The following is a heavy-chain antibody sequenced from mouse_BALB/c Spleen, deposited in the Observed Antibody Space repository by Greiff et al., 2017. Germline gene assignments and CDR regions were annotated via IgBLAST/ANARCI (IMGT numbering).Heavy chain of an antibody. V-gene: IGHV1-69*02. Sequence: VQLQQPGAELVRPGASVKLSCKASGYTFTSYWINWVKQRPGQGLEWIGNIYPSDSYTNYNQKFKDKATLTVDKSSSTAYMQLSSPTSEDSAVYYCTRWSMITTRYFDYWGQGTTLTVSS. J-gene: IGHJ2*01. CDR2: IYPSDSYT. CDR1: GYTFTSYW. D-gene: IGHD2-4*01. CDR3: TRWSMITTRYFDY.